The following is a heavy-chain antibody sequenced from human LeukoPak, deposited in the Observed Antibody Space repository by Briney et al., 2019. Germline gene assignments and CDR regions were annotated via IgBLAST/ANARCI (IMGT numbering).Heavy chain of an antibody. CDR1: GGSFSGYY. CDR3: ARGASQSVRIFGAYFDL. J-gene: IGHJ2*01. D-gene: IGHD3-3*01. V-gene: IGHV4-34*01. CDR2: INHSGST. Sequence: SETLSLTCAVYGGSFSGYYWSWIRQPPGKGLEWIGEINHSGSTNYNPSLKSRVTISVDTSKNQFSLKLSSVTAADTAVYYCARGASQSVRIFGAYFDLWGRGTLVTASS.